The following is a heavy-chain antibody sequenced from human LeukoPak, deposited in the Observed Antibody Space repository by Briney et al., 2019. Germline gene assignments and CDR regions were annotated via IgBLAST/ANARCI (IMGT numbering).Heavy chain of an antibody. CDR2: ISGSGGST. Sequence: QPGGSLRLSCAASGFTFSSYAMSWVRQAPGKGLEWVSAISGSGGSTYYADSVKGRFTISRDNSKNTLYLQMNSLRAEHTAVYYCAKYRGGNSGFDYWGQGTLVTVSS. J-gene: IGHJ4*02. D-gene: IGHD4-23*01. CDR3: AKYRGGNSGFDY. V-gene: IGHV3-23*01. CDR1: GFTFSSYA.